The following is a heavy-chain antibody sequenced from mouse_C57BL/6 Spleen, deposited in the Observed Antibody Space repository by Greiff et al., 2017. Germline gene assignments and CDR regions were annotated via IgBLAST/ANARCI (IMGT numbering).Heavy chain of an antibody. CDR2: INPNNGGT. V-gene: IGHV1-22*01. J-gene: IGHJ1*03. CDR1: GYTFTDYN. Sequence: EVQLQQSGPELVKPGASVKMSCKASGYTFTDYNMHWVKQSHGKSLEWIGYINPNNGGTSYNQKFKGKATLTVNKSSSTAYMELRSLTSEDSAVYYCASADYCSSFYWYFDVWGTGTTVTVSS. CDR3: ASADYCSSFYWYFDV. D-gene: IGHD1-1*01.